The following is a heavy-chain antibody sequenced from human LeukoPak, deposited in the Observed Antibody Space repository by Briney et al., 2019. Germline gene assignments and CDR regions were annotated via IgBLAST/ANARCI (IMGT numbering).Heavy chain of an antibody. Sequence: GGALRLSCAAAGFNFRNFCMHWVRQAPGKGLEWVAVIWYDGNNKYYADSVKGRFTISRDNSKNTLYLQMKSLRAEDTAVYYCARDYQGLDYWGQGTLVTVSS. CDR2: IWYDGNNK. CDR1: GFNFRNFC. V-gene: IGHV3-33*01. D-gene: IGHD2-2*01. CDR3: ARDYQGLDY. J-gene: IGHJ4*02.